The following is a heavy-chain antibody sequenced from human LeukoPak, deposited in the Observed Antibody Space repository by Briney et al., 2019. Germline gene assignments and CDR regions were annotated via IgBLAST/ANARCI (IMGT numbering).Heavy chain of an antibody. CDR1: GFTFDDYA. V-gene: IGHV3-9*01. CDR3: AKDDLSGSYWT. J-gene: IGHJ5*02. Sequence: GGSLRLSCAASGFTFDDYAMHWVRQAPGEGLEWVSGISWNSGSIGYADSVKGRFTISRDNAKNSLYLQMNSLRAEDTALYYCAKDDLSGSYWTWGQGTLVTVSS. CDR2: ISWNSGSI. D-gene: IGHD1-26*01.